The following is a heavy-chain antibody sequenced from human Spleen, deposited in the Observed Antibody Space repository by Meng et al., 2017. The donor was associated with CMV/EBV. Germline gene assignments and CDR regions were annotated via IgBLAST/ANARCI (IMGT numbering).Heavy chain of an antibody. D-gene: IGHD6-6*01. CDR3: ARGSAARLYSAYYYYYGMDV. Sequence: ASVKVSCKASGYTFTSYGISWVRQAPGQGLEWMGWISTYNGNTNYAQMLQGRVTMTTDTSTSTAYMELRSLRSDDTAVYYCARGSAARLYSAYYYYYGMDVWGQGTTVTVSS. J-gene: IGHJ6*02. V-gene: IGHV1-18*01. CDR1: GYTFTSYG. CDR2: ISTYNGNT.